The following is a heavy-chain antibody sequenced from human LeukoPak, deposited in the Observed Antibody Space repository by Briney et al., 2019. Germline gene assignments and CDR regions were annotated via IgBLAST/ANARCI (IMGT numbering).Heavy chain of an antibody. Sequence: GASVKVSCKASGYTFTGYYMHWVRQAPGQGLEWMGRINPNSGGTNYAQKFQGWVTMTRDTSISTAYMELSRLRSDDTAVYYCARDGITGIHYYYGMDVWGQGTTVTVSS. CDR1: GYTFTGYY. D-gene: IGHD1-20*01. CDR2: INPNSGGT. V-gene: IGHV1-2*04. CDR3: ARDGITGIHYYYGMDV. J-gene: IGHJ6*02.